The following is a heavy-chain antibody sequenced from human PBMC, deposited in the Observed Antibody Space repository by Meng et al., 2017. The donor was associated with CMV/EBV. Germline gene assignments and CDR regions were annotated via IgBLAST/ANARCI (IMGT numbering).Heavy chain of an antibody. J-gene: IGHJ6*02. CDR3: ARDGPIVVVRGHYGMDV. D-gene: IGHD2-2*01. Sequence: GGSLRLSCAASGFTFSSYEMNWVRQAPGKRLEWVSYISSSGSTIYYADSVKGRFTISRDNAKNSLYLQMNSLRAEDTAVYYCARDGPIVVVRGHYGMDVWGQGTTVTVSS. V-gene: IGHV3-48*03. CDR2: ISSSGSTI. CDR1: GFTFSSYE.